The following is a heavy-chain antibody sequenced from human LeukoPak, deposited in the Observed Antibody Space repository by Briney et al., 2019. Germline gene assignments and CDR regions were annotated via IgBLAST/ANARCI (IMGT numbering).Heavy chain of an antibody. V-gene: IGHV5-51*01. CDR1: GYSFTSYW. Sequence: GESLKISCKGSGYSFTSYWIGWVRQMPGKGLEWMGIIYPADSDTRYSPSFQGQVTISADKSISTAYLQWNSLQTSDTAMCYCARTTIITNWFDPWGQGTLVTVSS. CDR3: ARTTIITNWFDP. D-gene: IGHD3-9*01. CDR2: IYPADSDT. J-gene: IGHJ5*02.